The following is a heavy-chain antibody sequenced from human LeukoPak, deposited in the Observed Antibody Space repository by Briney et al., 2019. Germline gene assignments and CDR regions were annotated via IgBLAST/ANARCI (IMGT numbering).Heavy chain of an antibody. CDR2: IYPGDSDT. V-gene: IGHV5-51*01. Sequence: GESLKISCKGSGYDFTSHWIGWVRQMPGKGLEWMGIIYPGDSDTRYSPSFQGQVTISADKSISTAYLQWSSLKASDTAVYYCARSILRYFDYSDYWGQGTLVTVSS. D-gene: IGHD3-9*01. CDR1: GYDFTSHW. CDR3: ARSILRYFDYSDY. J-gene: IGHJ4*02.